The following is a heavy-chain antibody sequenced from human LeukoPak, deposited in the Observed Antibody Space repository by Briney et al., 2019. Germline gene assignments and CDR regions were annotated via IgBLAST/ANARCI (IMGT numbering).Heavy chain of an antibody. V-gene: IGHV3-33*01. CDR3: ARNQYYYDSSGYYYTRFDP. CDR1: GFTFSSYG. J-gene: IGHJ5*02. D-gene: IGHD3-22*01. Sequence: GGSLRLSCAASGFTFSSYGMHWVRQARGKGLEWVAVIGYDGRNKHYADSVKGRFTISRDNARNTLFLQMNSLRAEDTAVYYCARNQYYYDSSGYYYTRFDPWGQGTLSTVSS. CDR2: IGYDGRNK.